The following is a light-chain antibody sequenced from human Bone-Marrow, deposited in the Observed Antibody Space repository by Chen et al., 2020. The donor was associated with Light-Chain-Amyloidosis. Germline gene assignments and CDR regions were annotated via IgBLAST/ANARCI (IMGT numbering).Light chain of an antibody. Sequence: EIVLTQSPATLSLSPGERATLSCRASQSVNSYLAWYQQKPGQAPRLLIYDASNRATGIPARFSGSGSGTDFTLTISSLEPEDFAVYYCQQRSNWPITFGQGIRLEIK. CDR3: QQRSNWPIT. CDR1: QSVNSY. J-gene: IGKJ5*01. V-gene: IGKV3-11*01. CDR2: DAS.